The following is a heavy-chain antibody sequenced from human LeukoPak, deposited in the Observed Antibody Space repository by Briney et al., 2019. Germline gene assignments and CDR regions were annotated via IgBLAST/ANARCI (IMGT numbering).Heavy chain of an antibody. D-gene: IGHD6-13*01. CDR3: ARDAWSNSRENRFDP. Sequence: PGGSLRLSCAASGFTFSDYYMSWIRQAPGKGLEWVSYISSSGSTIYYADSVKGRFTISRDNAKNSLYLQMNSLRAEDTAVYYCARDAWSNSRENRFDPWGQGTLVTVSS. V-gene: IGHV3-11*01. J-gene: IGHJ5*02. CDR2: ISSSGSTI. CDR1: GFTFSDYY.